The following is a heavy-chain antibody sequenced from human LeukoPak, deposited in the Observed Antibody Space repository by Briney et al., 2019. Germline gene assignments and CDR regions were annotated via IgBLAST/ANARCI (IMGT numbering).Heavy chain of an antibody. J-gene: IGHJ4*02. V-gene: IGHV3-48*03. CDR1: GFTFSDYA. D-gene: IGHD4-17*01. Sequence: GGSLRLSCAASGFTFSDYAMNWVRQAPGKGLEWVAYISSGQTIYYADSVKSRFTISRNNAENSLYLQMNSLRAEDTAVYFCVRVCLDYGDYVDYWGQGSLVTVSS. CDR2: ISSGQTI. CDR3: VRVCLDYGDYVDY.